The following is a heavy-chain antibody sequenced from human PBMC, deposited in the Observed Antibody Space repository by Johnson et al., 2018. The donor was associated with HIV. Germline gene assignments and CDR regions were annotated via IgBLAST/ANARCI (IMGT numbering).Heavy chain of an antibody. J-gene: IGHJ3*02. CDR3: AKGGGIAVARHAFDI. CDR1: GFTFDDYA. D-gene: IGHD6-19*01. Sequence: EVQLVESGGGLVQPGRSLRLSCAASGFTFDDYAMHWVRQAPGKGLEWVSGISWHSGSIGYADSVTGRFTISRDNAKNSLYLQMNSLRAEDTALSYCAKGGGIAVARHAFDIWGQGTMVTVSS. V-gene: IGHV3-9*01. CDR2: ISWHSGSI.